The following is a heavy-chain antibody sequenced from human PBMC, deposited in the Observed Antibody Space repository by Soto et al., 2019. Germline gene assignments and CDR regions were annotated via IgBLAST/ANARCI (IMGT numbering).Heavy chain of an antibody. CDR1: GYTLSVDG. Sequence: ASVKGACKGSGYTLSVDGISWVRQAPGQGLEWMGWISAYNGNTNYAQKLQGRVTMTTDTSTSTAYMELRSLRSDDTAVYYCARTLPPIDYWGQGTLVTVSS. D-gene: IGHD1-26*01. CDR2: ISAYNGNT. CDR3: ARTLPPIDY. J-gene: IGHJ4*02. V-gene: IGHV1-18*01.